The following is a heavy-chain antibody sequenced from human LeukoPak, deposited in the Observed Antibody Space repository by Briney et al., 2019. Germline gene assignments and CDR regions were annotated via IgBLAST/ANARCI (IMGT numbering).Heavy chain of an antibody. D-gene: IGHD1-26*01. CDR2: ISGSGGST. J-gene: IGHJ4*02. Sequence: GGSLRLSCAASGFTFSSYAMSWVRQAPGKGLEWVSAISGSGGSTYYADSVKGRFTISRDNSKNTLYLQMDSLRAVDTAVYYCAKVEWELRYFDYWGQGTLVTVSS. CDR1: GFTFSSYA. V-gene: IGHV3-23*01. CDR3: AKVEWELRYFDY.